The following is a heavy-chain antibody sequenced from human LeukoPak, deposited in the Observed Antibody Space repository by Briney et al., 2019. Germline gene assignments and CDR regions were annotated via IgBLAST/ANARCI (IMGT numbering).Heavy chain of an antibody. Sequence: GESLKISCKGSGYSFTTYWNGWVRQMPGKDLERMGNLYPGDSDTRYSPSFQGQFTLSADKSLSTAYLQWSSLKASDTVIFFWQKTAYEINGWYDLVYWGQGTLVTVSS. J-gene: IGHJ4*02. CDR3: QKTAYEINGWYDLVY. CDR1: GYSFTTYW. CDR2: LYPGDSDT. D-gene: IGHD6-19*01. V-gene: IGHV5-51*01.